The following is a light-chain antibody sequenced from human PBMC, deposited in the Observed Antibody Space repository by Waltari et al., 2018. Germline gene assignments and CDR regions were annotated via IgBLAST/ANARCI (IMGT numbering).Light chain of an antibody. CDR2: EVN. CDR3: SSYTGWIYV. CDR1: SRDVVPYNS. Sequence: QSALTQPASVSGSPGQSITIPSPGTSRDVVPYNSVPWYQQHPGKGPKLIIYEVNKRSSGVSNRVSGSKSGNTASLTISGLQTEDEADYYCSSYTGWIYVFGSGTKVTVL. V-gene: IGLV2-14*02. J-gene: IGLJ1*01.